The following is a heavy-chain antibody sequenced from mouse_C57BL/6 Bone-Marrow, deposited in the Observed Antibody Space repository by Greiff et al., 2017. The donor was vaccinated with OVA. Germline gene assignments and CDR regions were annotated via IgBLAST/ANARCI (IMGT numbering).Heavy chain of an antibody. D-gene: IGHD1-1*01. J-gene: IGHJ1*03. CDR1: GFTFSDYY. CDR2: INYDGSST. CDR3: ARDYYGNGYFDV. Sequence: EVQRVESEGGLVQPGSSMKLSCTASGFTFSDYYMAWVRQVPEKGLEWVANINYDGSSTYYLDSLKSRFIISRDNAKNILYLQMSSLKSEDTATYYCARDYYGNGYFDVWGTGTTVTVSS. V-gene: IGHV5-16*01.